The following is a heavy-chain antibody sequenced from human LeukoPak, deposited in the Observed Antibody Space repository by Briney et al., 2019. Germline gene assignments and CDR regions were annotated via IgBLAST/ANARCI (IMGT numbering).Heavy chain of an antibody. J-gene: IGHJ4*02. CDR3: ARDIRPRVESFDY. D-gene: IGHD3-3*01. CDR2: INPNSGGT. Sequence: ASLKGSCKASGYTFTDYHIHWVRQAPGQGLEWMGWINPNSGGTNYAQNLQGRVTMTRDTSITTAYLDLTRLRSDDTAVYYCARDIRPRVESFDYWGQGSLVTVS. V-gene: IGHV1-2*02. CDR1: GYTFTDYH.